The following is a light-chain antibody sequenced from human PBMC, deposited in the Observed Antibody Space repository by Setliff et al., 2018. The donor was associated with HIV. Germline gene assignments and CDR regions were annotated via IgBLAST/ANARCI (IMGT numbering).Light chain of an antibody. V-gene: IGLV2-8*01. CDR2: EVN. CDR1: SSDVGGFNY. J-gene: IGLJ1*01. Sequence: QSALTQPPSASGSPGQSVTISCTGTSSDVGGFNYVSWYQQHPGEAPKLTIYEVNKRPSGVPDRFSGSKSGNTASLTVSGLQAEDEAEYYCSSYAGSKKVFGTGTKGTVL. CDR3: SSYAGSKKV.